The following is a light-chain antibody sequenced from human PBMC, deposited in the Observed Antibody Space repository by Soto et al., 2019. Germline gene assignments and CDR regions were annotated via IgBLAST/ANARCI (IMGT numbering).Light chain of an antibody. CDR1: SSDVGGYNF. CDR3: SSYTSSSTLV. J-gene: IGLJ2*01. V-gene: IGLV2-14*03. CDR2: DVS. Sequence: QSALTQPASVSGSPGQSITISCAGTSSDVGGYNFVSWYQHHPGKVPKLMIYDVSNRPSGVSNRFSGSKSGNTASLTISGLQAEDEADYYCSSYTSSSTLVFGGGTK.